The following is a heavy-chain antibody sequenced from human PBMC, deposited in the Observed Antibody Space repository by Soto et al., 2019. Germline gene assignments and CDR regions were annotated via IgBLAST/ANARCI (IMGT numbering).Heavy chain of an antibody. CDR1: GFTFSIYG. CDR2: IWYDGSNK. V-gene: IGHV3-33*01. D-gene: IGHD4-17*01. J-gene: IGHJ4*02. CDR3: ARDASLYGDYIDY. Sequence: GGSLRLSCAASGFTFSIYGMHWVRHAPGKGLEWVAVIWYDGSNKYYADSVKGRFTISRDNSKNTLYLQMNSLRAEDTAVYYCARDASLYGDYIDYWGQGTLVTVSS.